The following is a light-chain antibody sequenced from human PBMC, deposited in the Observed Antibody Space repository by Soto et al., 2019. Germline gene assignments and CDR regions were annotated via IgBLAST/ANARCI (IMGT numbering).Light chain of an antibody. Sequence: DIQMTQSPSTLSASVGDRVTITCRASQGVRHLLAWYQQKPGEAPKLLIYDASNLEPGVPSRFSGSRSGTESTLTISSLQPEDSAGYYCKPYDNNSPWTFGQGTKV. CDR2: DAS. V-gene: IGKV1-5*01. CDR1: QGVRHL. CDR3: KPYDNNSPWT. J-gene: IGKJ1*01.